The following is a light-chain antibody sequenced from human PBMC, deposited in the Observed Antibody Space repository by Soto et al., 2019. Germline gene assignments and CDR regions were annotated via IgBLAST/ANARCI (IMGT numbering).Light chain of an antibody. Sequence: EIVLTQSPATLSLSPGERATLSCRASQSVGNYLAWYQQRPGQAPRLLIYDASNRATGIPARFSGSGSGTDFTLNIRSLEPEDCAVYYCQQRGEWPPGASFGQGTRLEIK. J-gene: IGKJ5*01. CDR3: QQRGEWPPGAS. CDR2: DAS. CDR1: QSVGNY. V-gene: IGKV3-11*01.